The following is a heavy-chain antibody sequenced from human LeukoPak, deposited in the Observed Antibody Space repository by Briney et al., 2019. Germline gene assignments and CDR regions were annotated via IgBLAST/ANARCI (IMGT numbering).Heavy chain of an antibody. CDR3: ARQFPGTAMVHFDY. CDR1: GGSISSYY. CDR2: IFYSGST. Sequence: PSETLSLTCTVSGGSISSYYWSWIRQPPGKGLEWIGYIFYSGSTNYNPSLKSRVTISVDTSKNQFSLKLSSVTAADTAVYYCARQFPGTAMVHFDYWGQGTLVTVSS. D-gene: IGHD5-18*01. V-gene: IGHV4-59*08. J-gene: IGHJ4*02.